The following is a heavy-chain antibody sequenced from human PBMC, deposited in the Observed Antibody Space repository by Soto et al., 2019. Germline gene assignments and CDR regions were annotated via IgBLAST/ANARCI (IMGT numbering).Heavy chain of an antibody. J-gene: IGHJ6*02. D-gene: IGHD2-2*01. CDR1: GYTFTGYY. Sequence: ASVKVSCKASGYTFTGYYMHWVRQAPGQGLEWMGWINPNRGGTNYAQKFQGWVTMTRDTSISTAYMELSRLRSDDTAVYYCARASLSASRDYYCMDVWGQGTTVTVSS. V-gene: IGHV1-2*04. CDR2: INPNRGGT. CDR3: ARASLSASRDYYCMDV.